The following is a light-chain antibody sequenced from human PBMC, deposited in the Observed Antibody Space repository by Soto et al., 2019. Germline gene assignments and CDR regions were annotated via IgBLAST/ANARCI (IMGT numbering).Light chain of an antibody. CDR1: QSVSIN. J-gene: IGKJ1*01. CDR2: GAS. CDR3: QEYDNWPPEGT. V-gene: IGKV3-15*01. Sequence: TVLTQSPATLSVSPGERASLSCRASQSVSINLAWYQQKPGQAPRLLIYGASTRATGIPARFSGSGSGTEFTLTINSLQSEDFAVYSCQEYDNWPPEGTFGQGTKVEV.